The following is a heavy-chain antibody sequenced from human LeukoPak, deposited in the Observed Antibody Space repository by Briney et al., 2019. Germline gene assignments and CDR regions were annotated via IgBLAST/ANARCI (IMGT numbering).Heavy chain of an antibody. Sequence: SETLFLTCTVSGGSISSGGYYWSWIRQHPGKGLEWIGYIYYSGSTYYNPSLKSRVTISVDTSKNQFSLKLSSVTAADTAVYYCARVTGNYYYMDVWGKGTTVTVSS. D-gene: IGHD3-10*01. J-gene: IGHJ6*03. CDR3: ARVTGNYYYMDV. CDR2: IYYSGST. CDR1: GGSISSGGYY. V-gene: IGHV4-31*03.